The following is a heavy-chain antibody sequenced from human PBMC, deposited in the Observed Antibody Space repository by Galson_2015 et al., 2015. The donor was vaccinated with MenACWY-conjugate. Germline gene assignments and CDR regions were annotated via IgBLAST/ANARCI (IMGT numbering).Heavy chain of an antibody. CDR2: IYSGGST. D-gene: IGHD2-15*01. CDR3: AKGRGGLYCSGGSCYCDY. J-gene: IGHJ4*02. Sequence: SLRLSCAASGFTISSNYMSWVRQAPGKGLEWVSVIYSGGSTYYADSVKGRFTISRDNSKNTLYLRMNSLRAEVTAVYYCAKGRGGLYCSGGSCYCDYWGQGTLVTVSS. V-gene: IGHV3-66*01. CDR1: GFTISSNY.